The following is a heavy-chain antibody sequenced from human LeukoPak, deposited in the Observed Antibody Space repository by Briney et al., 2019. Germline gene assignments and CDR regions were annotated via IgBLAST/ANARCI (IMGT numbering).Heavy chain of an antibody. CDR2: ISYDGSNK. V-gene: IGHV3-30-3*01. J-gene: IGHJ4*02. CDR3: ASLSVDY. CDR1: GFTFSSYA. Sequence: GGSLRLSCAASGFTFSSYAMHWVRQAPGKGLEWVAVISYDGSNKYYADSVKGRFTISRDNSKNTLYLQMNSLRAEDTAVYYCASLSVDYWGQGTLSPSPQ.